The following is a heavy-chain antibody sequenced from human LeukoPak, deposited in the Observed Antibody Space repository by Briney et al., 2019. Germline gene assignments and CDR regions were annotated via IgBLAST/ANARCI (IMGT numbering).Heavy chain of an antibody. CDR2: IIPIFGTA. V-gene: IGHV1-69*05. J-gene: IGHJ6*03. CDR1: GGTFSNFA. D-gene: IGHD2-2*02. CDR3: ARGPGEYCSSTSCYIYYYYMDV. Sequence: ASVTVSCKASGGTFSNFAISWVRQAPGQGLQWMGGIIPIFGTASYAQKFQGRVTITTDESTSTAYMELRSLRSEDTAVYYCARGPGEYCSSTSCYIYYYYMDVWGKGTTVTVSS.